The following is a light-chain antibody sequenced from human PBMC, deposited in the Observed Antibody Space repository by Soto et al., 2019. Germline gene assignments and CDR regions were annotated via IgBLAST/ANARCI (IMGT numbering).Light chain of an antibody. V-gene: IGKV3-15*01. Sequence: EIVMTQSPGTLSVSPGERATLSCRASQNVFSNVAWYQQRPGQPPRLLISGASTRATGVSARFSASGSGTDFTLTITGLQSEDFAVYYCQQYNLWPPITFGQGTRLEIK. CDR2: GAS. CDR1: QNVFSN. CDR3: QQYNLWPPIT. J-gene: IGKJ5*01.